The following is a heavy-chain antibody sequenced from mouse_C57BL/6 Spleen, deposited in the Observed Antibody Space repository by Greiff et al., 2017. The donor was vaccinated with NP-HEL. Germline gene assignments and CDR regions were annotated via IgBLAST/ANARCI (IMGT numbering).Heavy chain of an antibody. CDR3: AQGYSDVDY. CDR1: GYTFTSYW. Sequence: QVQLQQSGAELVKPGASVKMSCKASGYTFTSYWMHWVKQRPGKGLEWIGLIYPGDGDTNYNEKFKGKATLTADKSSSTAYMQLSSLTSEDSAVYFCAQGYSDVDYWGKGTTVTVAS. V-gene: IGHV1-80*01. J-gene: IGHJ4*01. CDR2: IYPGDGDT.